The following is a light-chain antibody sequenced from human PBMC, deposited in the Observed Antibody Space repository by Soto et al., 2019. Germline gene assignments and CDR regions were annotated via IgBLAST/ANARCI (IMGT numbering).Light chain of an antibody. V-gene: IGLV3-21*04. CDR2: YDS. CDR1: NIGSKS. J-gene: IGLJ1*01. Sequence: SYELTQPPSVSVAPGKTARITCGGNNIGSKSVHWYQQKPGQAPVLVIYYDSDRPSGIPERFSGSNSGNTATLTISRVEAGDEADYYCQVWDRSSDHLYVFGTGTKVTVL. CDR3: QVWDRSSDHLYV.